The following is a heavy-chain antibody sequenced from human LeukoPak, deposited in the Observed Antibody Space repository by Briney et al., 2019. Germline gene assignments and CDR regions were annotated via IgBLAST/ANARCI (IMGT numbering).Heavy chain of an antibody. J-gene: IGHJ4*02. CDR2: VYYTGNT. CDR1: GDTISSHY. CDR3: ARHSRFQQLGSFDY. Sequence: SETLSLTCTVSGDTISSHYRSWIRQPPGKGLEWIGYVYYTGNTNYNPSLKSRVTISVDTSKNQFSLKLSSVTAADTAVYYCARHSRFQQLGSFDYWGQGTLVTVSS. V-gene: IGHV4-59*08. D-gene: IGHD6-13*01.